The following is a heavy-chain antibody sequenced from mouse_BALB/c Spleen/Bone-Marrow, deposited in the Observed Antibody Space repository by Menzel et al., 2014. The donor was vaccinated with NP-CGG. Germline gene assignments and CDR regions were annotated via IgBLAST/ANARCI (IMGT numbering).Heavy chain of an antibody. CDR1: GFSLTSYG. CDR2: IWAGGST. V-gene: IGHV2-9*02. Sequence: VQLQQSGPGLVAPSQSLSITCTVSGFSLTSYGVHWVRQPPGKGLEWLGVIWAGGSTNYNSALMSRLSISKANSKSRVFLKMNSLQTDDTAMYCCARRSQGYAMDYWGQGTSVTVSS. J-gene: IGHJ4*01. D-gene: IGHD3-2*02. CDR3: ARRSQGYAMDY.